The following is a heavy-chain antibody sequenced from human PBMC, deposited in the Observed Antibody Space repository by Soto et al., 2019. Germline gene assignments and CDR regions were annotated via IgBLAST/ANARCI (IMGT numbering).Heavy chain of an antibody. CDR2: ISAYNGNT. CDR3: AGVKDSPPYYCYYCMDV. J-gene: IGHJ6*02. Sequence: QVQLVQSGAEVKKPGASVKVSCKASGYTFTSYGISWVRQAPGQGLEWMGWISAYNGNTNYAQKLQGRVNMATDTRTSTASMELRNLRSDDTAVYYCAGVKDSPPYYCYYCMDVWGQGTKVTVSS. D-gene: IGHD5-18*01. CDR1: GYTFTSYG. V-gene: IGHV1-18*01.